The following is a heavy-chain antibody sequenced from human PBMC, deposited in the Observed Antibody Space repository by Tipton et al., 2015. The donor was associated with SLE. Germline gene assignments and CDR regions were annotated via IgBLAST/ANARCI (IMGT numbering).Heavy chain of an antibody. CDR2: IYYSGST. J-gene: IGHJ3*02. V-gene: IGHV4-39*07. CDR1: GGSISSSSHY. CDR3: ARVRYTTGGAFDI. D-gene: IGHD3-16*02. Sequence: TLSLTCTVSGGSISSSSHYWGWIRQPPGKALEWIGNIYYSGSTYSNPSLRSRVTISVDTSKNQFSLKLTHVTAADTAVYYCARVRYTTGGAFDIWGQGTMVTVSS.